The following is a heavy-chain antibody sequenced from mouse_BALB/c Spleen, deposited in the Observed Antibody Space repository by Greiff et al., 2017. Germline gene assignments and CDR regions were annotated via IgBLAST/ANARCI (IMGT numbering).Heavy chain of an antibody. CDR1: GFNIKDTY. V-gene: IGHV14-3*02. CDR3: ASGSYGNYDYYAMDY. CDR2: IDPANGNT. J-gene: IGHJ4*01. Sequence: VQLQQSGAELVKPGASVKLSCTASGFNIKDTYMHWVKQRPEQGLEWIGRIDPANGNTKYDPKFQGKATITADTSSNTAYLQLSSLTSEDTAVYYCASGSYGNYDYYAMDYWGQGTSVTVSS. D-gene: IGHD2-1*01.